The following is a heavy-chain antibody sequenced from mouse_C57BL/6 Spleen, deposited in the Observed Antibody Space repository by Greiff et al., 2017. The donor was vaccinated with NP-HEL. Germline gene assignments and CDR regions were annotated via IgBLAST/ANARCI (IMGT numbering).Heavy chain of an antibody. J-gene: IGHJ3*01. CDR1: GFTFSDAW. CDR3: TRAPLYSNSFAY. CDR2: IRNKANNHAT. D-gene: IGHD2-5*01. V-gene: IGHV6-6*01. Sequence: EVKLVESGGGLVQPGGSMKLSCAASGFTFSDAWMDWVRQSPEKGLEWVAEIRNKANNHATYYAESVKGRFTISRDDSKSSVYLQMNSLRAEDTGIYYCTRAPLYSNSFAYWGQGTLVTVSA.